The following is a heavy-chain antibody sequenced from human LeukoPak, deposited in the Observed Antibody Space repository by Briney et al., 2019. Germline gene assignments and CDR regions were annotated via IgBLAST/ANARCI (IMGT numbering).Heavy chain of an antibody. D-gene: IGHD3-16*01. J-gene: IGHJ5*02. CDR3: AQNPTNHDYINAGGGGFDP. Sequence: GGSLRLSCAASGLTFDKHAMHWVRQAPGKGLEWLAAISSDGIYQYYADSVKGRFAISRDNSRLTVSLQMNSLKPADTAVYYCAQNPTNHDYINAGGGGFDPWGQGTLVTVSS. V-gene: IGHV3-30*09. CDR2: ISSDGIYQ. CDR1: GLTFDKHA.